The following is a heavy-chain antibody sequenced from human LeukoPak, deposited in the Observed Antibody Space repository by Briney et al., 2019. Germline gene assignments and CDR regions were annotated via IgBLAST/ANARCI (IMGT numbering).Heavy chain of an antibody. CDR1: GFIFAKYA. D-gene: IGHD4-23*01. V-gene: IGHV3-23*01. CDR3: PKPLLTPGN. Sequence: GGSLRLSCTTSGFIFAKYAMAWVRQSPGKGLEWVSTISASGADTYYADSVRGRFTISRDNSRNALYLQLRRLRVDDTAFYYCPKPLLTPGNWGPGTLVTVSS. J-gene: IGHJ4*02. CDR2: ISASGADT.